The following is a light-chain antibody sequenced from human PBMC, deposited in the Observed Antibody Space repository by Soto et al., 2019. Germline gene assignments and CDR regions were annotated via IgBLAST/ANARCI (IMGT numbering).Light chain of an antibody. CDR1: SSDIGDYNY. CDR3: SSYTSGSTLVV. CDR2: DVS. J-gene: IGLJ3*02. V-gene: IGLV2-14*03. Sequence: QSALTQPASVSGSPGQSITISCTGTSSDIGDYNYVSWYQQHPGKAPKLMIYDVSYRPSGVSNRFCGSKSGSAASLTISGLQAGDEADYYCSSYTSGSTLVVFGGGTKLTVL.